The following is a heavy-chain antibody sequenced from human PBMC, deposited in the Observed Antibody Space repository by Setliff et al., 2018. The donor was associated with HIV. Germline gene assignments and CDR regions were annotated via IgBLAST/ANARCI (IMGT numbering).Heavy chain of an antibody. V-gene: IGHV3-72*01. Sequence: PGGSLRLSCAASGFTVSSNYMSWVRQAPGKGLEWVARMMPKARGYATSYAASVRGRFTFSRHDLETSLYLQMNSLKTEDTAIYYRTRGYNGLDPWGQGTLVTVSS. J-gene: IGHJ5*02. CDR2: MMPKARGYAT. CDR1: GFTVSSNY. D-gene: IGHD1-1*01. CDR3: TRGYNGLDP.